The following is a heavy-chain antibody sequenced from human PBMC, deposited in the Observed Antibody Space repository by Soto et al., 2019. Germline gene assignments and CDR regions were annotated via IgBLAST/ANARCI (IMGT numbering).Heavy chain of an antibody. V-gene: IGHV4-30-2*06. D-gene: IGHD3-22*01. CDR3: ARDRRSLYHDGSGLDY. CDR1: GGSISSGGYS. Sequence: QLQLQESGSGLVRPSQTLSLSCGVSGGSISSGGYSWNWIRQSPGKGLGWIGYIYHGGSTYSNPSLESRVTLSVDTSKNQFSLRLSSVIAADTAVYYCARDRRSLYHDGSGLDYWGQGILVTVSS. J-gene: IGHJ4*02. CDR2: IYHGGST.